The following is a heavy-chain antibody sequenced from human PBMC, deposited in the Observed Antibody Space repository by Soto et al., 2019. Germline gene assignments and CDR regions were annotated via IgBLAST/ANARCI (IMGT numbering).Heavy chain of an antibody. CDR3: ARDLEDYYDSSGCAFDI. CDR1: GGSISSYY. J-gene: IGHJ3*02. Sequence: SETLSLTCTVSGGSISSYYWSWIRQPPGKGLEWIGYIYYSGSTNYNPSLKSRVTISVDTSKNQFSPKLSSVTAADTAVYYCARDLEDYYDSSGCAFDIWGQGTMVT. CDR2: IYYSGST. D-gene: IGHD3-22*01. V-gene: IGHV4-59*12.